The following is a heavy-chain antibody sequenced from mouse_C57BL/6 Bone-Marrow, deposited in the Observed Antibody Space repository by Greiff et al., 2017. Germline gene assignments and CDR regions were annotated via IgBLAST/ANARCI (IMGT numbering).Heavy chain of an antibody. CDR2: IYPGDGDT. V-gene: IGHV1-82*01. D-gene: IGHD1-1*01. CDR1: GYAFSSSW. Sequence: QVQLKESGPELVKPGASVKISCKASGYAFSSSWMNWVKQRPGKGLEWIGRIYPGDGDTNYNGKFKGKATLTADKSSSTAYMQLSSLTSEDSAVYVCARTTVVGGDYWGQGTTLTVSS. CDR3: ARTTVVGGDY. J-gene: IGHJ2*01.